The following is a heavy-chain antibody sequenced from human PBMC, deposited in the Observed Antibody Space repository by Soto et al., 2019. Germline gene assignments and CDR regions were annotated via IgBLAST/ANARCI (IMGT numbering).Heavy chain of an antibody. CDR3: ARIAAQYYFDY. CDR2: ISYDGSNK. Sequence: QVQLVESGGGVVQPGRSLRLSCAASGFTFSSYAMHWVRQAPGKGLEWVAVISYDGSNKYYADSVKGRFTISRDNSKNTLYLQMNNLRAEDTAVYYCARIAAQYYFDYWGQGTLVTVSS. J-gene: IGHJ4*02. V-gene: IGHV3-30-3*01. CDR1: GFTFSSYA. D-gene: IGHD6-13*01.